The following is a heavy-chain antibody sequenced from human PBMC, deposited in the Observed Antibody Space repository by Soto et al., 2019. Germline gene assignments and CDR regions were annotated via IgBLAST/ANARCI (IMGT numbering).Heavy chain of an antibody. CDR1: GGTFSSYA. CDR3: ARVYYDFWSGYSPSWYYGMDV. D-gene: IGHD3-3*01. J-gene: IGHJ6*02. CDR2: IIPIFGTA. V-gene: IGHV1-69*06. Sequence: GASVKVSCKASGGTFSSYAISWVRQAPGQGLEWMGGIIPIFGTANYAQKFQGRVTITADKSTSTAYMELSSLRSEDTAVYYCARVYYDFWSGYSPSWYYGMDVWGQGTTVTGS.